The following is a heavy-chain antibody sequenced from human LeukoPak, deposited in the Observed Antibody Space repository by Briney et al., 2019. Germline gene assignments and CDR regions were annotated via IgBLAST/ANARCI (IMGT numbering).Heavy chain of an antibody. Sequence: SETLSLTCTVSGGSISSYYWSWIRQPAGKGLEWIGRIYTSWSTNYNPSLKSRVTMSVDTSKNQFSLKLSSVTAADTAVYYCARGYDGSGYYYRNWYFDLWGRGTLVTVSS. CDR3: ARGYDGSGYYYRNWYFDL. CDR2: IYTSWST. J-gene: IGHJ2*01. D-gene: IGHD3-22*01. CDR1: GGSISSYY. V-gene: IGHV4-4*07.